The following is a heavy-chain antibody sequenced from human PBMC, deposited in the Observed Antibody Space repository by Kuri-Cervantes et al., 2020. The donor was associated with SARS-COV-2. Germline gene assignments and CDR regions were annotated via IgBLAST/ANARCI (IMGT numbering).Heavy chain of an antibody. CDR2: IYYSGST. V-gene: IGHV4-31*02. CDR3: AYSIAATSRWFGP. Sequence: LRLSCTVSGGSISSGGYYWSWIRQHPGKGLEWIGYIYYSGSTYYNPSLKSRVTISVDTSKNQFSLKVRSVTAADTAVYYCAYSIAATSRWFGPWGQGTLVTVSS. J-gene: IGHJ5*02. CDR1: GGSISSGGYY. D-gene: IGHD6-13*01.